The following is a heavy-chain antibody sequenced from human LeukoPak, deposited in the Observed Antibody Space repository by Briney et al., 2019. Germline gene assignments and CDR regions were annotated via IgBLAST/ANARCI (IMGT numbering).Heavy chain of an antibody. D-gene: IGHD6-13*01. CDR2: ITPSGST. V-gene: IGHV4-34*01. J-gene: IGHJ3*02. Sequence: PSETLSLTCVVYGGSFSGYFWSWIRQPPGKGLEWIGEITPSGSTNYNPSLKSRVSISIDTSKKKLSLKLSSVTAADTAVYYCARVYSSSWSNAFDIWGQGTMVTVSS. CDR1: GGSFSGYF. CDR3: ARVYSSSWSNAFDI.